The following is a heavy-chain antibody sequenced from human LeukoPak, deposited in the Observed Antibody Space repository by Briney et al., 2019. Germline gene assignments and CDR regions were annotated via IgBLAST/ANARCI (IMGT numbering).Heavy chain of an antibody. V-gene: IGHV3-23*01. CDR2: ISGSGGST. J-gene: IGHJ1*01. D-gene: IGHD6-19*01. CDR1: GFTFSSYA. CDR3: ARDSDGVAGTTSYFQH. Sequence: GGSLRLSCAASGFTFSSYAMSWVRQAPGKGLEWVSAISGSGGSTYYADSVKGRFTISRDNSKNTLYLQMNSLRAEDTAVYYCARDSDGVAGTTSYFQHWGQGTLVTVSS.